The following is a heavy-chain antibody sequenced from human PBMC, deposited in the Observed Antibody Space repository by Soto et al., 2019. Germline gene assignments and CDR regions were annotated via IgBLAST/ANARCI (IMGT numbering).Heavy chain of an antibody. CDR3: ARGHMWAQFGP. V-gene: IGHV3-64*01. CDR1: GFTFISHA. CDR2: ISGDGGNT. J-gene: IGHJ5*02. Sequence: EVQLVESGGGLVQPGGSLRLSCAASGFTFISHAMHWVRQAPGKGPEYVSGISGDGGNTYYANSVKGRFTISRDNSKNTLYLQMGSLRAEDLAVYYCARGHMWAQFGPWGQGTLVTVSS. D-gene: IGHD1-26*01.